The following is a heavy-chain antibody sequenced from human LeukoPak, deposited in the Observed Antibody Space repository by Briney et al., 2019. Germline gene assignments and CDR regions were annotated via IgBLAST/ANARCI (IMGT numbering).Heavy chain of an antibody. CDR3: ARDRIRGSSSSWGGGFDY. D-gene: IGHD6-6*01. Sequence: GGSLRLSCAASGFTFSSYGMHWVRQAPGKGLEWVALIWYDGSKKYYADSVKGRFTISRDNSKNTLFLEMNSLRAEDTAVYYCARDRIRGSSSSWGGGFDYWGQGALVTVSS. J-gene: IGHJ4*02. V-gene: IGHV3-33*08. CDR1: GFTFSSYG. CDR2: IWYDGSKK.